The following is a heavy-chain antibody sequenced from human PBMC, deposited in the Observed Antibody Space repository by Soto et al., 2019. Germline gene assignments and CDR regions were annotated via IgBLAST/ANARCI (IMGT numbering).Heavy chain of an antibody. D-gene: IGHD6-6*01. CDR3: ARTGGGMAARPLEY. V-gene: IGHV1-18*04. CDR2: ISAYNGNK. CDR1: GYMFTTYG. Sequence: QVQLVQSGGEVKKPGASVEVSCRTSGYMFTTYGISWVRQAPGQGLEWMAWISAYNGNKKYAQKSQGRVTMTTDTSASTVSMELQNLTFDDPGTYFCARTGGGMAARPLEYWGQGTLVTVSS. J-gene: IGHJ4*02.